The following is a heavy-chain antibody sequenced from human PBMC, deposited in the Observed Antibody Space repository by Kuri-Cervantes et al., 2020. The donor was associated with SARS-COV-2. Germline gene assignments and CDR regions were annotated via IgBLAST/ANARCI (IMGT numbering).Heavy chain of an antibody. CDR1: GGSISSSNYY. J-gene: IGHJ6*03. V-gene: IGHV4-39*07. CDR3: ARVVPAADEGLYYYYMDV. CDR2: IYHSGST. D-gene: IGHD2-2*01. Sequence: GSLRLSCTVSGGSISSSNYYWGWIRQPPGKGLEWIGSIYHSGSTYYNPSLKSRVTMSVDTSKNQFSLKLSSVTAADTAVYYCARVVPAADEGLYYYYMDVWGKGTTVTVSS.